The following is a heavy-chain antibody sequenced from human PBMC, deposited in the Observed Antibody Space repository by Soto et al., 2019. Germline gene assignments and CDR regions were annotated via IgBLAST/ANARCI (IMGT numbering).Heavy chain of an antibody. CDR1: GRSISSSY. Sequence: ETLSHTCTFSGRSISSSYWRLTRQPPGKGLECIGYIYYSGSTYCNPSRKSRVTISVDTSKNQFSLKRSSVTAADTAVYYCARQPTMPYAFDIWGQGTMLTVSS. D-gene: IGHD2-2*01. CDR2: IYYSGST. J-gene: IGHJ3*02. CDR3: ARQPTMPYAFDI. V-gene: IGHV4-59*08.